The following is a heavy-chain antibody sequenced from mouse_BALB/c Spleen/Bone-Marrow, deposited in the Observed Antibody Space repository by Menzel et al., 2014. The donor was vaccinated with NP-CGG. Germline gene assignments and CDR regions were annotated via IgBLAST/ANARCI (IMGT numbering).Heavy chain of an antibody. CDR3: ARSRTGFAC. CDR1: GYAFTNYL. CDR2: INPGSGGT. J-gene: IGHJ3*01. Sequence: QVQLQQSGAELVRPGTSVKVSCKASGYAFTNYLIEWVKQRPGQGLEWIGVINPGSGGTNYNEKFKGKATPTADKSSSTAYMQLSSLTSDDSAVYFCARSRTGFACWGQGTLVTVSA. V-gene: IGHV1-54*03.